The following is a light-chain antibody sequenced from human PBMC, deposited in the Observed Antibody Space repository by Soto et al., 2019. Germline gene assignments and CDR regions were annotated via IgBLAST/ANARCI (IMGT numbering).Light chain of an antibody. Sequence: QAVLTHPPSVSWAPGHMVTISCTGSSSNIGAGYDVHWYQQLPGTAPKLLIYGNSNRPSGVPDRFSGSKSGTSASLAITGLQAEDEADYYCKSYDSSLSGYNYVFGTGTKVTVL. V-gene: IGLV1-40*01. CDR3: KSYDSSLSGYNYV. CDR1: SSNIGAGYD. CDR2: GNS. J-gene: IGLJ1*01.